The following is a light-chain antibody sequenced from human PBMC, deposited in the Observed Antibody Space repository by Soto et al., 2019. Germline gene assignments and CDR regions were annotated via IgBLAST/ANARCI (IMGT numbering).Light chain of an antibody. V-gene: IGLV2-14*01. CDR2: EVS. CDR3: ISYTSSSTWV. CDR1: SRDVGGYNY. J-gene: IGLJ3*02. Sequence: QSALTQPASVSGSPGQSITISSTGTSRDVGGYNYVSWYQQHPGKAPKLMIYEVSNRPSGVSDRFSGSRSGNTASLTISGLQAEDESDYYCISYTSSSTWVFGGGTKLTVL.